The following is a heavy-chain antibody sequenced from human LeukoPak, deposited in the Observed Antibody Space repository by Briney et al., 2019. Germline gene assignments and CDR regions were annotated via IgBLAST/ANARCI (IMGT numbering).Heavy chain of an antibody. D-gene: IGHD2/OR15-2a*01. CDR2: ISYSGFT. J-gene: IGHJ4*02. CDR3: AGHHPRNTVDF. Sequence: SETLSLTCTVSGGSISSYQWSWIRQPPGKGLEWIGHISYSGFTNYNPSLKSRVTISLDTSKNQFSLKRTSVTAADTAVYYCAGHHPRNTVDFWGQGTLVTVSS. V-gene: IGHV4-59*08. CDR1: GGSISSYQ.